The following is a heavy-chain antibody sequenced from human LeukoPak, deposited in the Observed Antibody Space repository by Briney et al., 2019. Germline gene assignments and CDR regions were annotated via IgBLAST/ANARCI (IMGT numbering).Heavy chain of an antibody. CDR2: IYYSGST. V-gene: IGHV4-59*01. J-gene: IGHJ4*02. D-gene: IGHD3-10*01. Sequence: SETLSLTCTVSGGSLSSYYWSWLRQPPGKGLEWIGYIYYSGSTNYNPSLKSRVTISVDTSKNQFSLKLSSVTAADTAVYYCARAPHRYYYIDYLGRGTLVTVSS. CDR1: GGSLSSYY. CDR3: ARAPHRYYYIDY.